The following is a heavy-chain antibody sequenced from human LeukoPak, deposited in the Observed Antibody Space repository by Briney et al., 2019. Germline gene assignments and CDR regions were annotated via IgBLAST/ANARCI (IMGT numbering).Heavy chain of an antibody. J-gene: IGHJ4*02. Sequence: ASVKVSCKTSGYTFTGHYMHWVRQAPGQGLEWMGWINPNSGGTHYAQQFQGRVTMTRDTSISTAYMELSSLTSDDTAMYYCATARSPDVTSRYYVSLDNWGQGTLVTVSS. CDR3: ATARSPDVTSRYYVSLDN. CDR2: INPNSGGT. V-gene: IGHV1-2*02. D-gene: IGHD3-10*02. CDR1: GYTFTGHY.